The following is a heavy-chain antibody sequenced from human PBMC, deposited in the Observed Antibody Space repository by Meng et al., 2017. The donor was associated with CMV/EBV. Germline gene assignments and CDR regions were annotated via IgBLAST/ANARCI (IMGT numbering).Heavy chain of an antibody. Sequence: SGFTFSSYGMHWVRQAPGKGLEWVAFIRYDGSNKYYADSVKGRFTISRDNSKNTLYLQMNSLRAEDTAVYYCARDYCSSTSCYSNYWGQGTLVTVSS. J-gene: IGHJ4*02. CDR1: GFTFSSYG. V-gene: IGHV3-30*02. CDR3: ARDYCSSTSCYSNY. D-gene: IGHD2-2*01. CDR2: IRYDGSNK.